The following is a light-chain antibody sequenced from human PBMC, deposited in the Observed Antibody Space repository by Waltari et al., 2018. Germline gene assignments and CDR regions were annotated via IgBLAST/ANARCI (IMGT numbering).Light chain of an antibody. Sequence: QSILTHPPSVSGAPGQQVTISCTGSRSSNGAGYDVHWSQQLPAAAPKLIIYGNNNRPSGIPDRFSGSKSGTSASLDITGLQTEDEADYYCQSYDSSLSDSGVFGGGTKVTVL. J-gene: IGLJ3*02. CDR2: GNN. CDR1: RSSNGAGYD. CDR3: QSYDSSLSDSGV. V-gene: IGLV1-40*01.